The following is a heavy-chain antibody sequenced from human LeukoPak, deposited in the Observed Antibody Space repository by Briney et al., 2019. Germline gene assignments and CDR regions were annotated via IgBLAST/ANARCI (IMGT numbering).Heavy chain of an antibody. J-gene: IGHJ4*02. CDR2: IKSKNDGWTT. Sequence: PGGSLRLSCAASGFIFNKAWMNWVRQAPGKGPEWVGRIKSKNDGWTTDYGSPVKGRFTISRDDSKNTLYLQMNSLITDDTAVYYCTPVMVEDRGFWGQGTLVTVSS. CDR1: GFIFNKAW. D-gene: IGHD2-15*01. V-gene: IGHV3-15*01. CDR3: TPVMVEDRGF.